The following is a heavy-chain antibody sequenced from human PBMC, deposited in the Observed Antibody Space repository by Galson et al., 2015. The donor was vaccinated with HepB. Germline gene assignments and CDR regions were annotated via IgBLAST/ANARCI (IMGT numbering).Heavy chain of an antibody. Sequence: SVKVSCKASGYTFTGYYMHWVRQAPGQGLEWMGRINPNSGGTNYAQKFQGRVTMTRDTSISTAYMELSRLRSDDTAVYYCARQPPYIRITMVQGVPRSDYWGQGTLVTVSS. J-gene: IGHJ4*02. CDR1: GYTFTGYY. V-gene: IGHV1-2*06. D-gene: IGHD3-10*01. CDR2: INPNSGGT. CDR3: ARQPPYIRITMVQGVPRSDY.